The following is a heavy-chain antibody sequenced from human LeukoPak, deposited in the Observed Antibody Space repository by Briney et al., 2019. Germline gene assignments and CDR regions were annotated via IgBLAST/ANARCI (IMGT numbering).Heavy chain of an antibody. D-gene: IGHD4-17*01. CDR2: INRSGST. J-gene: IGHJ5*02. Sequence: SETLSLTCAVYGGSFSGYYWSWIRQPPGKGLEWIGEINRSGSTNYNPSLKSRVTISVDTSKNQFSLKLSSVTAADTAVYYCAGTAVTSNWFDPWGQGTLVTVSS. V-gene: IGHV4-34*01. CDR3: AGTAVTSNWFDP. CDR1: GGSFSGYY.